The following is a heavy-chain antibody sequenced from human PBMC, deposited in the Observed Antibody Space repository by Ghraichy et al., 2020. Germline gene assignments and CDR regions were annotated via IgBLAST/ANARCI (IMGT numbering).Heavy chain of an antibody. V-gene: IGHV3-48*01. CDR1: GFTFSSYS. J-gene: IGHJ6*03. Sequence: GGSLRLSCAASGFTFSSYSMNWVRQAPGKGLEWVSYISSSSSTIYYADSVKGRFTISRDNAKNSLYLQMNSLRAEDTAVYYCASDRLVTVEGYYYYMDVWGKGTTVTVSS. CDR2: ISSSSSTI. CDR3: ASDRLVTVEGYYYYMDV. D-gene: IGHD2-15*01.